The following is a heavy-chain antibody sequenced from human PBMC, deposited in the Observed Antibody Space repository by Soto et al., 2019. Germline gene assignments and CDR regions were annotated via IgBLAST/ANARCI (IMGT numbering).Heavy chain of an antibody. CDR1: GYTFTSYG. CDR3: SRDLSYGLCDS. J-gene: IGHJ4*02. V-gene: IGHV1-18*01. D-gene: IGHD5-18*01. CDR2: ISAHNGNT. Sequence: QVQLVQSGAEVKKPGASVKVSCKASGYTFTSYGISWVRQAPGQGREWMGWISAHNGNTSDAQKLQGSVTMTTDTSTRTAYMELRSLRSDDTAVYYCSRDLSYGLCDSWGQGTLVTVSS.